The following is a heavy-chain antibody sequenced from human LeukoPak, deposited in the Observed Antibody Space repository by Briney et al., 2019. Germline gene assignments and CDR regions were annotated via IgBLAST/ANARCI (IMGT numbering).Heavy chain of an antibody. D-gene: IGHD4/OR15-4a*01. CDR3: ARDLSMGNTVLDY. CDR1: GFTFSHYA. V-gene: IGHV3-7*01. J-gene: IGHJ4*02. CDR2: IKEDGSDK. Sequence: PGGSLRLSCEASGFTFSHYAMHWVRQAPGKGLEWVATIKEDGSDKFYVDSVKGRFTISRDNAKNSLYLQMNSLRAEDTAVYYCARDLSMGNTVLDYWGQGILVTVSS.